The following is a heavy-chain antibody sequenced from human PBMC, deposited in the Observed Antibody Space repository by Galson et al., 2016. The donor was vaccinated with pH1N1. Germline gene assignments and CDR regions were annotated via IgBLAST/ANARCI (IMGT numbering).Heavy chain of an antibody. D-gene: IGHD3-16*01. CDR1: GGSLSTYP. J-gene: IGHJ4*02. Sequence: SVKVSCKASGGSLSTYPISWVRQAPGLGLEWMGRSVPVFGSAKYSPRFQGRVAISRDESASTVYMELTSLTAEDTGIYYCAKDRTVDYGQSPPFFESWGQGTLVSV. CDR3: AKDRTVDYGQSPPFFES. CDR2: SVPVFGSA. V-gene: IGHV1-69*05.